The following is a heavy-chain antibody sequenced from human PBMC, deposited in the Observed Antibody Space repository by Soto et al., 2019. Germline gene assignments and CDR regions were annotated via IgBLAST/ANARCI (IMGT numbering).Heavy chain of an antibody. Sequence: GGSLRLSCAASGLTFSSYGMHWVRQAPGNGLEWVAVISYDGSNKYYADSVKGRFTISRDNSKNTLYLQMNSLRAADTAVYYCANNYGMDVWGQGTTVTAP. CDR3: ANNYGMDV. CDR1: GLTFSSYG. CDR2: ISYDGSNK. V-gene: IGHV3-30*18. J-gene: IGHJ6*02.